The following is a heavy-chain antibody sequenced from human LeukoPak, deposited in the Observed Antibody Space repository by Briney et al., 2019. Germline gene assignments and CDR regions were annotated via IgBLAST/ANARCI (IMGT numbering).Heavy chain of an antibody. CDR3: AKDRRSGYYYDAFDI. D-gene: IGHD3-22*01. J-gene: IGHJ3*02. Sequence: GGSLRLSCAASGFTFSSYGMHWVRQAPVKGLEWVAVISYDGSNKYYADSVKGRFTISRDNSKNTLYLQMNSLRAEDTAVYYCAKDRRSGYYYDAFDIWGQGTMVTVSS. CDR1: GFTFSSYG. CDR2: ISYDGSNK. V-gene: IGHV3-30*18.